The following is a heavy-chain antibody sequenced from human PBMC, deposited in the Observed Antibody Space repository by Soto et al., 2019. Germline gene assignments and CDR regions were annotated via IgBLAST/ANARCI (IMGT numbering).Heavy chain of an antibody. CDR1: GFTLSSYA. Sequence: GGSLRHSCAASGFTLSSYAMSWVRQAPGKGLEWVSAISGSGNRTFHADSVKGRFTISRDNSKNAIYLQMNSLRVEDTAVYYCAKEGTIGSDSHYYYGLFVPGQVTTVTASS. D-gene: IGHD1-26*01. V-gene: IGHV3-23*01. CDR3: AKEGTIGSDSHYYYGLFV. J-gene: IGHJ6*02. CDR2: ISGSGNRT.